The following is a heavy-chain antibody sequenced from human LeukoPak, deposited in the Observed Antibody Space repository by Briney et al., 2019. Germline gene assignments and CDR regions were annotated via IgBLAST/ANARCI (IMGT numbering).Heavy chain of an antibody. CDR2: ISGDVQTT. V-gene: IGHV3-23*01. J-gene: IGHJ2*01. D-gene: IGHD3-3*01. Sequence: GGSLRLSCEASGFTFSTHAMNWIRQTPGKGLEWLSVISGDVQTTTYASSEKGRFTISRDNSKNTLYLEMNSLRVEDTAIYYCAKDGYYSSANHFARLHFDLWGRGTRVTVSS. CDR1: GFTFSTHA. CDR3: AKDGYYSSANHFARLHFDL.